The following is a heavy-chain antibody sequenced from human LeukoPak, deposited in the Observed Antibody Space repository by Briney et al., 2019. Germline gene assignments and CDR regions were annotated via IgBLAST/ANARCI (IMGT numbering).Heavy chain of an antibody. V-gene: IGHV1-69*13. CDR1: GGTFSSYA. CDR2: IIPIFGTA. Sequence: SSVNVSCKASGGTFSSYAISWVRQAPAQGLDWMGGIIPIFGTANYAQKFQGRVTITADESTSTAYMELSSLRSEDTAVYYCARGGVRYDFWSGPPQKHDAFDIWGQGTMVTVSS. CDR3: ARGGVRYDFWSGPPQKHDAFDI. J-gene: IGHJ3*02. D-gene: IGHD3-3*01.